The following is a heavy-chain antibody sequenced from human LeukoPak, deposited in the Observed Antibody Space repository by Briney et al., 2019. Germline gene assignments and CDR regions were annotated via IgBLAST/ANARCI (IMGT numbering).Heavy chain of an antibody. D-gene: IGHD3-22*01. Sequence: GSLRLSCAASGFTFSSYAMSWVRQTPGKGLEWVSVISGSGGSTHYADSVKGRFTISRDNSKNTLYLQMNSLRAEDTAVYYCAKVSSGYYSEYDYWGQGTLVTVSS. CDR3: AKVSSGYYSEYDY. CDR2: ISGSGGST. J-gene: IGHJ4*02. V-gene: IGHV3-23*01. CDR1: GFTFSSYA.